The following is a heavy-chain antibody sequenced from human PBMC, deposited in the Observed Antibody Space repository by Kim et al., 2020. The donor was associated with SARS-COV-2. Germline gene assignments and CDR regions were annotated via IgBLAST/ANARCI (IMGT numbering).Heavy chain of an antibody. CDR3: ARRSYDYGDHYYFDY. J-gene: IGHJ4*02. CDR1: GGSFSGYY. CDR2: INHSGST. V-gene: IGHV4-34*01. D-gene: IGHD4-17*01. Sequence: SETLSLTCAVYGGSFSGYYWSWIRQPPGKGLEWIGEINHSGSTNYNPSPKSRVTISVDTSKNQFSLKLSSVTAADTAVYYCARRSYDYGDHYYFDYWGQGTLVTVSS.